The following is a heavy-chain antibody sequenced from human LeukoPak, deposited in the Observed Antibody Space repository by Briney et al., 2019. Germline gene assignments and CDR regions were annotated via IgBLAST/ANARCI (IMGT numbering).Heavy chain of an antibody. Sequence: PSETLSLTCTVSGGSISSYYWSWIRQPPGKGLEWIGYIYYSGSTNYNPSLKSRVTIPVDTSKNQFSLKLSSVTAADTAVYYCARAHMITSYYYYYYMDVWGKGTTVTVSS. CDR2: IYYSGST. D-gene: IGHD3-16*01. V-gene: IGHV4-59*01. CDR3: ARAHMITSYYYYYYMDV. CDR1: GGSISSYY. J-gene: IGHJ6*03.